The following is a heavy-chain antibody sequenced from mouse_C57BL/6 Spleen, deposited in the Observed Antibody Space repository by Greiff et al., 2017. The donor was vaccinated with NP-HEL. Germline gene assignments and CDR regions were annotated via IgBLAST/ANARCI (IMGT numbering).Heavy chain of an antibody. CDR3: ARSLYDGYYGWFAY. D-gene: IGHD2-3*01. V-gene: IGHV1-18*01. J-gene: IGHJ3*01. CDR1: GYTFTDYN. Sequence: EVQLQQSGPELVKPGASVKIPCKASGYTFTDYNMDWVKQSHGKSLEWIGDINPNNGGTIYNQKFKGKATLTVDKSSSTAYMELRSLTSEDTAVYYCARSLYDGYYGWFAYWGQGTLVTVSA. CDR2: INPNNGGT.